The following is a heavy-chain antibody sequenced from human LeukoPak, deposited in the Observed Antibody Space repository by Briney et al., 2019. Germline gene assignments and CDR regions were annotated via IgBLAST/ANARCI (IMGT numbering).Heavy chain of an antibody. Sequence: PGGSLRLSCVDSGVTVSNNYMTWVRQAPVKGLEWVSVIYSGGSTYYADSVKGRFTISRHNSRNTLYLQMNSLRAEDTAVYYCARAQSGGSYYVDHFDYWGQGTLVTVSS. V-gene: IGHV3-53*04. CDR3: ARAQSGGSYYVDHFDY. CDR1: GVTVSNNY. CDR2: IYSGGST. D-gene: IGHD1-26*01. J-gene: IGHJ4*02.